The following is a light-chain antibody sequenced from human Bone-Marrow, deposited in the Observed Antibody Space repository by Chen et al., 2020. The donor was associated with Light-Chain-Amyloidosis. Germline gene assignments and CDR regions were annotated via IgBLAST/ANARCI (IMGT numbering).Light chain of an antibody. J-gene: IGKJ4*01. V-gene: IGKV3-20*01. Sequence: DIVFTQSPGTLALSPGEGANLSCSASQTISSHYLTWYQQKFGQAPRLLIYGSSSRATGIPDRFTGSGSGTDFTLTINRLEPEDFAMYYCKQYGTSPLTFGGGIKVEIK. CDR2: GSS. CDR3: KQYGTSPLT. CDR1: QTISSHY.